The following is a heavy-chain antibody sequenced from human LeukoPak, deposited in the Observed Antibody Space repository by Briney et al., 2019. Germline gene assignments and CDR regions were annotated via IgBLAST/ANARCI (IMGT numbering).Heavy chain of an antibody. Sequence: GGSLRLSCAASGFTFTSYAMSWARQAPGKGLEWVSGINWNGGSTGYADSVKGRFTISRDNAKNSLYLQMNSLRAEDTALYHCARGAGDDYVWGSYLDYWGQGTLATVSS. CDR3: ARGAGDDYVWGSYLDY. J-gene: IGHJ4*02. D-gene: IGHD3-16*02. CDR2: INWNGGST. CDR1: GFTFTSYA. V-gene: IGHV3-20*01.